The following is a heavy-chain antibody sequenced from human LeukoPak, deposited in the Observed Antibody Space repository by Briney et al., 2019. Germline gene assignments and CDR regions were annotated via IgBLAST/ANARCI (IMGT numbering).Heavy chain of an antibody. V-gene: IGHV4-59*01. J-gene: IGHJ4*02. Sequence: PSETLSLTCTVSGDSIIGYYWSWIRQPPGKRLEWIGYIYNTLDTTYNPSIESRFTISLEMSNRQFSLRLSSVTAADTAVYCCARRRYYDSTGYNPTCYFDYWGQGILVTVSS. D-gene: IGHD3-22*01. CDR1: GDSIIGYY. CDR3: ARRRYYDSTGYNPTCYFDY. CDR2: IYNTLDT.